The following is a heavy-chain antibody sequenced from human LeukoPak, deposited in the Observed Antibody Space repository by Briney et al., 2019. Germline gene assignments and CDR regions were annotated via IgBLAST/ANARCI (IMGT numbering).Heavy chain of an antibody. D-gene: IGHD1-26*01. CDR2: IHYSGTT. J-gene: IGHJ5*02. V-gene: IGHV4-39*01. Sequence: SETLSLTCSVSGGSISGNGYYWGWIRQPPGKGLECIESIHYSGTTYYNPSLKGRVTISVDTSKNQFSLTLSSVTAADTAVYYCARASGSYSFRRFDPWGQGTLVTVSS. CDR3: ARASGSYSFRRFDP. CDR1: GGSISGNGYY.